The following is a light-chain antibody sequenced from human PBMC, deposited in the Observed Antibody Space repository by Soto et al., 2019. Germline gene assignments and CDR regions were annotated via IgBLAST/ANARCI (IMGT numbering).Light chain of an antibody. CDR1: QSLLHSNGYNY. CDR3: MQALQTPA. J-gene: IGKJ2*01. V-gene: IGKV2-28*01. CDR2: LGS. Sequence: DIVMTQSPLSLPVTPGEPASISCRSSQSLLHSNGYNYLDWYLQKPVQSPQLLIYLGSNRASGVPDRFSGSGSGTDFTLKISRVEAEDVGVSYCMQALQTPAFGQGTKLEIK.